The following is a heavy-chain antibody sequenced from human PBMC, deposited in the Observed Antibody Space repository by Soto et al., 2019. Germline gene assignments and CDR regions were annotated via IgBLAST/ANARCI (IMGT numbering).Heavy chain of an antibody. CDR1: GFTFSSYA. D-gene: IGHD3-22*01. CDR3: AKDGQEGSGYYHPFGR. J-gene: IGHJ5*02. CDR2: ISGSGGST. Sequence: PGGSLRLSCAASGFTFSSYAMSWVRQAPGKGLEWVSAISGSGGSTYYADSVKGRFTISRDNAKNTLYLQMNSLRAEDTAVYYCAKDGQEGSGYYHPFGRWGKGSLVSVSS. V-gene: IGHV3-23*01.